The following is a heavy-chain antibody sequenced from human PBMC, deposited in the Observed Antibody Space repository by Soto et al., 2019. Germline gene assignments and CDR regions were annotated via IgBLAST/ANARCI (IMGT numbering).Heavy chain of an antibody. CDR1: GFTFSSYA. CDR2: ISGSGGST. J-gene: IGHJ4*02. CDR3: AKDRGGIVGASIQFDY. V-gene: IGHV3-23*01. Sequence: PGGSLRLSCAASGFTFSSYAMSWVRQAPGKGLEWVSAISGSGGSTYYADSVKGRFTISRDNSKNTLYLQMNSLRAEDTAVYYCAKDRGGIVGASIQFDYWGQRTLVTVSS. D-gene: IGHD1-26*01.